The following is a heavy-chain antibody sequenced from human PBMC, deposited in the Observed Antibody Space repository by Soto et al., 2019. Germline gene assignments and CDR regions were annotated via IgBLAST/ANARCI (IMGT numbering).Heavy chain of an antibody. CDR3: ARDGTYNWV. Sequence: ELQLVASGGGLVQPGGSLRLSCAASGFTVSNNDVRWVRQAPGKGLEWVSLIFSNGATRYADSVKGRFTISRDSSSNTLYLQMNSLRVEDTAVYYCARDGTYNWVGGQGIHVTVSS. V-gene: IGHV3-66*01. J-gene: IGHJ4*02. CDR1: GFTVSNND. D-gene: IGHD1-1*01. CDR2: IFSNGAT.